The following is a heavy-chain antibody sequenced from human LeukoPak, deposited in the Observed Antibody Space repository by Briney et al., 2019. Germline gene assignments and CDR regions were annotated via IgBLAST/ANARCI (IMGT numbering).Heavy chain of an antibody. CDR1: GYIFTSYG. J-gene: IGHJ4*02. CDR3: ARDLVSGNGYTSSCYY. V-gene: IGHV1-18*01. Sequence: ASVKVSFKASGYIFTSYGITWVRQAPGQGLEWMGWINTYNGNTNYAQKVQGRVTMTTDTSTRTAYMELRSLRSDDTAIYYCARDLVSGNGYTSSCYYWGQGTQVTASS. CDR2: INTYNGNT. D-gene: IGHD6-13*01.